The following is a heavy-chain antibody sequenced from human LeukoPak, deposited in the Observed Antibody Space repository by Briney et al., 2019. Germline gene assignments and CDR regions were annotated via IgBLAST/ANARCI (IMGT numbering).Heavy chain of an antibody. CDR3: ARLSYDSSGSYYFDY. CDR2: IYYSGST. D-gene: IGHD3-22*01. Sequence: SETLSLTCTVSGGSISSYHWSWIRQPPGKGLEWIGYIYYSGSTNYNPSLKSRVTISVDTSKNQFSLKLSSVTAADTAVYYCARLSYDSSGSYYFDYWGQGTLVTVSS. V-gene: IGHV4-59*08. J-gene: IGHJ4*02. CDR1: GGSISSYH.